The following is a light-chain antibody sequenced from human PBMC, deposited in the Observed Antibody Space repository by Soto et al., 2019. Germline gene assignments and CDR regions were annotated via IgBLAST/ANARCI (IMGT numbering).Light chain of an antibody. V-gene: IGLV2-14*01. J-gene: IGLJ1*01. CDR1: SSDVGGYHS. Sequence: QSALTQPASVSGSPAQSITISCTGTSSDVGGYHSVSWYQQHPGKVPKLMIFDVSNRPSGVSNRFSGSKAGNTASLTISGLKAEDEAEYYCTSWTSINSYVFGTGTKLTVL. CDR2: DVS. CDR3: TSWTSINSYV.